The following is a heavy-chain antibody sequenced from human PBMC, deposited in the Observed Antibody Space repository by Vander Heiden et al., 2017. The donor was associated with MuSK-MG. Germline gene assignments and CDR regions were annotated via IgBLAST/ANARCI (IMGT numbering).Heavy chain of an antibody. V-gene: IGHV4-38-2*01. CDR2: IYHSGST. CDR1: GYCISSGYY. J-gene: IGHJ3*02. Sequence: QVPLQESGPGLVKPSETLSLTCAVPGYCISSGYYWGWIRQPPGKGLEWIGSIYHSGSTYYNPSLKSRVTISVDTSKNQFSLKLSSVTAADTAVYYCARLDNSGYYYTNAFDIWGQGTMVTVSS. D-gene: IGHD3-22*01. CDR3: ARLDNSGYYYTNAFDI.